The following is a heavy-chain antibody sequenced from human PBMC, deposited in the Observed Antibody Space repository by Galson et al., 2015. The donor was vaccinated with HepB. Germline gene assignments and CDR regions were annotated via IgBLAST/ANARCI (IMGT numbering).Heavy chain of an antibody. V-gene: IGHV4-59*01. J-gene: IGHJ6*03. D-gene: IGHD6-13*01. CDR2: IYYSGST. CDR1: GGSISSYY. CDR3: ARVEQQLVRDYYYYYYMDV. Sequence: ETLSLTCTVSGGSISSYYWSWIRQPPGKGLEWIGYIYYSGSTNYNPSLKSRVTISVDTSKNQFSLKLSSVTAADTAVYYCARVEQQLVRDYYYYYYMDVWGKGTTVTVSS.